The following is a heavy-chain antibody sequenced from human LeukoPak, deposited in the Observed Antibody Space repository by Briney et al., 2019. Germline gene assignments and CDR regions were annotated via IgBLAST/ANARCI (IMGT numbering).Heavy chain of an antibody. CDR3: ARAPGVSIAAHWFDP. CDR2: ISAYNGNT. J-gene: IGHJ5*02. Sequence: GASVKVSCKASGYTFTSYGISWVRQAPGQGLEWMGWISAYNGNTNYAQKLQGRVTMTTDTSTSTAYMELRSLRSDDTAVYYCARAPGVSIAAHWFDPWGQGTLVTVSS. V-gene: IGHV1-18*01. D-gene: IGHD6-6*01. CDR1: GYTFTSYG.